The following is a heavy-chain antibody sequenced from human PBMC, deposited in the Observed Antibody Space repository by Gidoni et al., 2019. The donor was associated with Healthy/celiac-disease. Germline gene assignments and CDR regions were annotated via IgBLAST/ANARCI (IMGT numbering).Heavy chain of an antibody. J-gene: IGHJ6*02. CDR2: IYYSGST. D-gene: IGHD1-7*01. V-gene: IGHV4-39*01. CDR1: GGSISSSSYY. Sequence: QLQLQESGPGLVKPSETLSLTCTVSGGSISSSSYYWGWIRQPPGKGLEWIGSIYYSGSTYYNPSLKSRVTISVDTSKNQFSLKLSSVTAADTAVYYCAMWNYGYYYYGMDVWGQGTTVTVSS. CDR3: AMWNYGYYYYGMDV.